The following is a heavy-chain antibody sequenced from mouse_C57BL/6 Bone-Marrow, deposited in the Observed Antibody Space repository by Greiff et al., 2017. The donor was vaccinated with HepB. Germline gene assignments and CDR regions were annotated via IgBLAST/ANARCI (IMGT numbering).Heavy chain of an antibody. J-gene: IGHJ3*01. CDR1: GFNIKDYY. CDR2: IDPEDGDT. Sequence: VQLQQSGAELVRPGASVKLSCTASGFNIKDYYMHWVKQRPEQGLEWIGRIDPEDGDTEYAPKFQGKATLTADTSSNTAYLQLSSLTSEDTAVYYCTTERWLLQGCAYWGQGTLVTVSA. D-gene: IGHD2-3*01. V-gene: IGHV14-1*01. CDR3: TTERWLLQGCAY.